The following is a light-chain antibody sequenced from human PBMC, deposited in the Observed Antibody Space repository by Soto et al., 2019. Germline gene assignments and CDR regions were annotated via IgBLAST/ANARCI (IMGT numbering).Light chain of an antibody. CDR3: QKSDHLPL. J-gene: IGKJ3*01. V-gene: IGKV1-33*01. CDR1: HDIGNS. Sequence: DIQMTQYQPSLSASVGDRVAITCQASHDIGNSLNWYQAKPGQAPKLVIYDAYNLETGVPSTFSGSGYGTLFTFTISGLRPEDIATYYCQKSDHLPLFGPGTKVDVK. CDR2: DAY.